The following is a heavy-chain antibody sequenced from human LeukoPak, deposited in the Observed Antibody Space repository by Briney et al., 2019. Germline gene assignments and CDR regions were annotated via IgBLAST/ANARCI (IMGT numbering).Heavy chain of an antibody. V-gene: IGHV1-69*06. Sequence: ASVKVSCKASGGTFSSYAISWVRQAPGQGLEWMGGIIPIFGTANYAQKFQGRVTITADKSTSTAYMELSSLRSEDTAVYYCARSVWYSSSWFDPWGQGTLVTVSS. CDR3: ARSVWYSSSWFDP. CDR2: IIPIFGTA. CDR1: GGTFSSYA. J-gene: IGHJ5*02. D-gene: IGHD6-13*01.